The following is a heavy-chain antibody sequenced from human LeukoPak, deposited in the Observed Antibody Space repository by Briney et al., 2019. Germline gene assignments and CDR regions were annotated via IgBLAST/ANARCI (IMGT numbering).Heavy chain of an antibody. D-gene: IGHD6-19*01. CDR1: GGSFSGYY. V-gene: IGHV4-34*01. J-gene: IGHJ4*02. CDR3: ARSTSSGWYDY. Sequence: SETLSLTCAVYGGSFSGYYWSWIRQPLGKGLEWIGEINHSGSTNYNPSLKSRVTISVDTSKNQFSLKLSSVTAADTAVYYCARSTSSGWYDYWGQGTLVTVSS. CDR2: INHSGST.